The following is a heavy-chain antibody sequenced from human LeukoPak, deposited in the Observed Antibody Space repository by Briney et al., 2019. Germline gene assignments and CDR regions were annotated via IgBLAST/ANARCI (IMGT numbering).Heavy chain of an antibody. V-gene: IGHV3-23*01. CDR1: GFNFTGYA. CDR2: FSGRRRST. CDR3: AKEYPPTYCGGDCYSRCFDY. Sequence: GGSRRLSGAARGFNFTGYALSGGGQAPGKGRPWVSAFSGRRRSTYYADSVKGRFTISRDNSKNTLYLQMNSLRAEDTAVYYCAKEYPPTYCGGDCYSRCFDYWGQGTLVTVSS. J-gene: IGHJ4*03. D-gene: IGHD2-21*02.